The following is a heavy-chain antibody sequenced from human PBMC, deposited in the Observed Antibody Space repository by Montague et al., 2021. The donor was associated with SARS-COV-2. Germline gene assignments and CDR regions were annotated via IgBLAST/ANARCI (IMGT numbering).Heavy chain of an antibody. CDR1: GGSISNYY. CDR3: ARGGGYYNYGLDV. J-gene: IGHJ6*02. CDR2: IYYSGGT. Sequence: SETRSLTCTVSGGSISNYYWSWIRQPPGRGLEWIGYIYYSGGTDYSPSLKSRVTIPLDTSKNQFSLKVTSVTAADTAVYYCARGGGYYNYGLDVWGPGTTAPVPS. D-gene: IGHD3-22*01. V-gene: IGHV4-59*01.